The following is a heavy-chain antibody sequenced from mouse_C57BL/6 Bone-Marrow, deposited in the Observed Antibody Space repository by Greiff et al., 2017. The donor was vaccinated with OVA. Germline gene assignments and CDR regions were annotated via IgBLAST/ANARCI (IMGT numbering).Heavy chain of an antibody. CDR3: ARRDYDGLGYAMDY. CDR2: INPNNGGT. CDR1: GYTFTDYN. J-gene: IGHJ4*01. V-gene: IGHV1-22*01. Sequence: VHVKQSGPELVKPGASVKMSCKASGYTFTDYNMHWVKQSHGKSLEWIGYINPNNGGTSYNQKFKGKATLTVNKSSSTAYMELRSLTSEDSAVYYCARRDYDGLGYAMDYWGQGTSVTVSS. D-gene: IGHD2-4*01.